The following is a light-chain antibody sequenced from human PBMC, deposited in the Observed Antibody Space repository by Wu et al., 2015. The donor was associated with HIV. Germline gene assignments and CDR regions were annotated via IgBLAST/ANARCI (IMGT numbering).Light chain of an antibody. CDR2: DTS. CDR3: QQYANWPPET. J-gene: IGKJ1*01. CDR1: QSVSSN. Sequence: DIVMTQSPATLSVSPGERATLPCRASQSVSSNLAWYQQKPGQAPRLLIYDTSTRATGIPARFSGSGSGTEFTLSISNIQSEDFAVYYCQQYANWPPETFGQGTKVEIK. V-gene: IGKV3-15*01.